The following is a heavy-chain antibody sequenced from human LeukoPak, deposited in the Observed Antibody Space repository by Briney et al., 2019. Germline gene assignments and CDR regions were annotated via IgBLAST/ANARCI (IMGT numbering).Heavy chain of an antibody. V-gene: IGHV3-30*02. CDR3: AKDNVPAAIRAEPDY. CDR2: IRYDGSNK. CDR1: GFTFSSYG. J-gene: IGHJ4*02. D-gene: IGHD2-2*02. Sequence: GGSLRLSCAASGFTFSSYGMHWVRQAPGKGLEWVAFIRYDGSNKYYADSVKGRFTISRDNSKNTLYLQMNSLRAEDTAVYYCAKDNVPAAIRAEPDYWGQGTLVTVSS.